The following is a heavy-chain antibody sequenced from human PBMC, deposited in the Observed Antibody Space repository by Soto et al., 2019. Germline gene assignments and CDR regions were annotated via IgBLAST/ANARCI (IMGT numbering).Heavy chain of an antibody. V-gene: IGHV3-74*01. J-gene: IGHJ4*02. CDR2: IKYDATNT. D-gene: IGHD3-10*01. Sequence: VQLVESGGGLVQSGASLRLSCAASGFTFTTYWIHWVRQAPGKGLVWLSRIKYDATNTNYADSMKGRFTVSRDNANNTVYLQMSSLRPADTATYCCVRGAIRAYYLDHWGQGALVTVAS. CDR1: GFTFTTYW. CDR3: VRGAIRAYYLDH.